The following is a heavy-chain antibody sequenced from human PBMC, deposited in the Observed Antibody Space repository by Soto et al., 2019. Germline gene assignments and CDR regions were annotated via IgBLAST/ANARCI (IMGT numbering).Heavy chain of an antibody. V-gene: IGHV1-18*01. J-gene: IGHJ6*02. CDR2: ISAYNGNT. Sequence: QVQLVQSGAGVKKPGASVKVSCKASGYTFTSYGISWVRQAPGQGLEWMGWISAYNGNTNYAQKLQGRVTMTTDTSKSTAYMELRSLRSDDTAVYDCAREGVGSGWYGGGMDVWGQGTTVTVSS. CDR3: AREGVGSGWYGGGMDV. D-gene: IGHD6-19*01. CDR1: GYTFTSYG.